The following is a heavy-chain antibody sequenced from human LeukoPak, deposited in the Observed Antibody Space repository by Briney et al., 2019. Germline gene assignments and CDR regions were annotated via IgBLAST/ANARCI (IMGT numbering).Heavy chain of an antibody. CDR3: AREVYYYDSSGYYPTYYFDY. J-gene: IGHJ4*02. CDR1: GFTFSGYP. Sequence: GGSLRLSCAASGFTFSGYPIHWVRQAPGKGLEWVAVISYDGSNKYYADSVKGRFTISRDNSKNTLYLQMNSLRAEDTAVYYCAREVYYYDSSGYYPTYYFDYWGQGTLVTVSS. V-gene: IGHV3-30-3*01. CDR2: ISYDGSNK. D-gene: IGHD3-22*01.